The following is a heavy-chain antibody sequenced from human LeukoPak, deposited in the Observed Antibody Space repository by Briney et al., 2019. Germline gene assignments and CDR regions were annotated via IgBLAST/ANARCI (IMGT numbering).Heavy chain of an antibody. Sequence: GGSLRLSCAASGFTFSSYGMSWVRQAPGKGLEWVSAISGSGGSTYYADSVKGRFTISRDNSKNTLYLQMNSLRAEDTAAYYCAREKYSYGLRGGFDYWGQGTLVTVSS. CDR1: GFTFSSYG. V-gene: IGHV3-23*01. CDR3: AREKYSYGLRGGFDY. D-gene: IGHD5-18*01. J-gene: IGHJ4*02. CDR2: ISGSGGST.